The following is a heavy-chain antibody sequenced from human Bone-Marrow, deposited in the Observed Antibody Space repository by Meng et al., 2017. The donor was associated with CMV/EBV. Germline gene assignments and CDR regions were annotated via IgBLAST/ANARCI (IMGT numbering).Heavy chain of an antibody. CDR2: VIPIFRTP. Sequence: SVKVSCKASGGTFNSYAISWVRQAPGQGLEWMGGVIPIFRTPKYAQKFQGRVTITTDESTSTSYMELSSLRSEDTAVYYCARGDIAARRTIYYYMTDIWGQGTTITVSS. J-gene: IGHJ6*02. D-gene: IGHD6-6*01. CDR3: ARGDIAARRTIYYYMTDI. V-gene: IGHV1-69*05. CDR1: GGTFNSYA.